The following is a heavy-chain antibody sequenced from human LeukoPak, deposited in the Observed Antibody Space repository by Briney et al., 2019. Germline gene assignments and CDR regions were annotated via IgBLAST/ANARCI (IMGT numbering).Heavy chain of an antibody. V-gene: IGHV3-23*01. J-gene: IGHJ6*02. Sequence: GGSLRLSCVASGFTFSISAMNWVRQAPGKGLEWGSTISGSGGTTDYADSVKGRFTISRDNSKNTLYLQMNSLRAEDTAIYYCAKGAMEDDYYYYGMDVWGQGTTVTVSS. CDR3: AKGAMEDDYYYYGMDV. CDR2: ISGSGGTT. CDR1: GFTFSISA. D-gene: IGHD1-1*01.